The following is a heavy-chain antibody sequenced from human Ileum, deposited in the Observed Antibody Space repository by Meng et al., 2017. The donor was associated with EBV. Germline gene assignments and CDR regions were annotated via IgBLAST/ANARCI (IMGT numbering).Heavy chain of an antibody. CDR1: GYTFTSYG. CDR3: ARVVEGATSWLDR. D-gene: IGHD1-26*01. CDR2: ISAFNGNT. Sequence: QVQLVQSGAGVKKPGASVKVSRKASGYTFTSYGINWVRQAPGQGLEWMGWISAFNGNTDYAQKFQGRVTMTTDTSTTTTYMELRSLRSDDTAVYYCARVVEGATSWLDRWGQGTLVTVSS. J-gene: IGHJ5*02. V-gene: IGHV1-18*01.